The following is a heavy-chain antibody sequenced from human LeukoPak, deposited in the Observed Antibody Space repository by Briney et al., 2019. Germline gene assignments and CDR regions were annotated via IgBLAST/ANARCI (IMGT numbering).Heavy chain of an antibody. Sequence: GASVKVSCKASRYTFTSYDINWVRQATGQGLEWMGWMNPNSGNTGYAQKFQGRVTITRNTSISTAYMELSSLRSEDTAVYYCARGSRYCSSTSCSYYFDYWGQGTLVTVSS. J-gene: IGHJ4*02. V-gene: IGHV1-8*03. CDR2: MNPNSGNT. D-gene: IGHD2-2*01. CDR1: RYTFTSYD. CDR3: ARGSRYCSSTSCSYYFDY.